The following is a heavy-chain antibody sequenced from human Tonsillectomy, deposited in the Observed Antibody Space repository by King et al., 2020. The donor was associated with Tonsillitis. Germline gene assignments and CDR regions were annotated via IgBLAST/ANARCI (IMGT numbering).Heavy chain of an antibody. CDR2: IYTSGST. Sequence: QLQESGPGLVKPSQTLSLTCTVSGGSISSGSYYWSWIRQPAGKGLEWIGRIYTSGSTNYNPSLKSRVTMSIVTSKNQFSLKPSSGTAADTAVYYCARVTWYYDFWSGYPNWFDPWGQGTLVTVSS. CDR1: GGSISSGSYY. V-gene: IGHV4-61*02. CDR3: ARVTWYYDFWSGYPNWFDP. D-gene: IGHD3-3*01. J-gene: IGHJ5*02.